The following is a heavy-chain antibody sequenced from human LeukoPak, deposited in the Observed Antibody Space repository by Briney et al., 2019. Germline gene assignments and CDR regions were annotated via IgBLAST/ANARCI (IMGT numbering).Heavy chain of an antibody. J-gene: IGHJ3*02. V-gene: IGHV1-69*13. CDR2: IIPIFGTA. CDR3: AKSKSPGYSYGYDAFDI. Sequence: ASVTVSCKASGGTFSSYAISWVRQAPGQGLEWMGGIIPIFGTANYAQKFQGRVTITADESTSTAYMELSSLRSEDTAVYYCAKSKSPGYSYGYDAFDIWGQGTMVTVSS. D-gene: IGHD5-18*01. CDR1: GGTFSSYA.